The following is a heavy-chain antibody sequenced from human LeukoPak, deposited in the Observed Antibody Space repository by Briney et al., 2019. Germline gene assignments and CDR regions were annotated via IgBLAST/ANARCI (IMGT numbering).Heavy chain of an antibody. J-gene: IGHJ5*02. D-gene: IGHD6-19*01. CDR3: ARDRSVEQWLVVSYNRFDP. Sequence: SVTVSCKASGGTFSSYAISWVRQAPGQGLEWMGRIIPILGIANYAQKFQGRVTITADKSTSTAYMELSSLRSEDTAVYYCARDRSVEQWLVVSYNRFDPWGQGTLVTVSS. V-gene: IGHV1-69*04. CDR1: GGTFSSYA. CDR2: IIPILGIA.